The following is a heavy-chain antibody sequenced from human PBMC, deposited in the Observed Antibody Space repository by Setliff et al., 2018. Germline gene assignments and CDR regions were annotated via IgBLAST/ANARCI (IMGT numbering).Heavy chain of an antibody. CDR3: ARDPIGPFLCNMDG. J-gene: IGHJ6*03. V-gene: IGHV3-30-3*01. D-gene: IGHD3-16*01. CDR2: MSYDGSNK. Sequence: LRLSCAASGFSFNNYAMHWVRQAPGKGLEWVAVMSYDGSNKYYADSVKGRFTISRDNSRNTLYLQMNGLRGEDTAVYYCARDPIGPFLCNMDGWGKGTTVTVSS. CDR1: GFSFNNYA.